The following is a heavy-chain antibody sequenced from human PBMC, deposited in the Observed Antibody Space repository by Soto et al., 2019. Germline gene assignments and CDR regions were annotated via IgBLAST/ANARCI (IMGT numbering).Heavy chain of an antibody. D-gene: IGHD6-19*01. CDR1: GFTFSNYW. CDR2: IKQDGSEN. CDR3: ARAHINGWKFDY. Sequence: PGGSLRLSCAASGFTFSNYWMSWVRQAPGKGLEWVANIKQDGSENYYVDSVKGRFTTSRDNTKNSFYLQMNSLRAEDTAVYYCARAHINGWKFDYWGRGTLVTVSS. J-gene: IGHJ4*02. V-gene: IGHV3-7*01.